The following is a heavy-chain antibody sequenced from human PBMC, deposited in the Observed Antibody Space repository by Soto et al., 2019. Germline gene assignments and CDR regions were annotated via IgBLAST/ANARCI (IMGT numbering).Heavy chain of an antibody. CDR2: ISYDGSNK. CDR3: ARDRSGWYVFDY. V-gene: IGHV3-30-3*01. Sequence: GGSLRLSCAASGCTFSSYAMHWVRQAPGKGLEWVAVISYDGSNKYYADSVKGRFTISRDNSKNTLYLQMNSLRAEDTAVYYCARDRSGWYVFDYWGQGTLVTVSS. J-gene: IGHJ4*02. CDR1: GCTFSSYA. D-gene: IGHD6-19*01.